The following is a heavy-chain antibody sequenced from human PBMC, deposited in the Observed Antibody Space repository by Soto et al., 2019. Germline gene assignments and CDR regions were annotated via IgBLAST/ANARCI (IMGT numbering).Heavy chain of an antibody. Sequence: QLHLVHSGAVVKKPGASVTVSCSASGYPVTAYYMHWVRQAPGRGLEWMGGINPATGAAKYTQTFQGRVTMTRDTSPSTVFMELGGLTTEDTALFFCARGGGVGVAGSAAFDMWGQGTLVTVSS. CDR2: INPATGAA. CDR3: ARGGGVGVAGSAAFDM. V-gene: IGHV1-2*02. D-gene: IGHD3-3*01. CDR1: GYPVTAYY. J-gene: IGHJ3*02.